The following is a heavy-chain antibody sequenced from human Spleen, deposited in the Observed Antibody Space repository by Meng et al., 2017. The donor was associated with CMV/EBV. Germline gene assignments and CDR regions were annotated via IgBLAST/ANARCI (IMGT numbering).Heavy chain of an antibody. J-gene: IGHJ4*02. CDR1: RGSFSHYY. CDR2: INHCGST. D-gene: IGHD1-26*01. Sequence: LAGAVYRGSFSHYYWSWIRQPPGKGLEWIGEINHCGSTYHNPSLNSRVIISVDPFKNNFSLKLTSVTAADTARYYCARDSGNYFDYWGQGTLVTVSS. CDR3: ARDSGNYFDY. V-gene: IGHV4-34*01.